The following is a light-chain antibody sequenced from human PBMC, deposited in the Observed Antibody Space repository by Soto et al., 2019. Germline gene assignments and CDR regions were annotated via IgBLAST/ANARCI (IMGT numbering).Light chain of an antibody. CDR1: SSDAGAYNY. CDR2: EVS. Sequence: QSVLTQPASVSGSPGQSITISCTGTSSDAGAYNYVSWYQQHPGKAPKLMIYEVSNRPSGVSNRFSGSKSGNTASLTISGLQAEDEADYYCSSYTSSSTYVFGTGTKV. V-gene: IGLV2-14*01. CDR3: SSYTSSSTYV. J-gene: IGLJ1*01.